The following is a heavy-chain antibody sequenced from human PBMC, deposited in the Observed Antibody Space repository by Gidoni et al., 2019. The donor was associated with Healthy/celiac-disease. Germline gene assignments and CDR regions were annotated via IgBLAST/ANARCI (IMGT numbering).Heavy chain of an antibody. D-gene: IGHD6-13*01. J-gene: IGHJ5*02. Sequence: QLQLQESGPGLVKPSETLSLTCTVSGGSISSRSYYWGGIRQPPGKGLEWIGSIYYSWCTYYNPSLKSRVTISVDTAKNQFSLKLSSVTAADTAVYYCARHPPIIAAAVSWFDPWGQGTLVTVSS. V-gene: IGHV4-39*01. CDR2: IYYSWCT. CDR3: ARHPPIIAAAVSWFDP. CDR1: GGSISSRSYY.